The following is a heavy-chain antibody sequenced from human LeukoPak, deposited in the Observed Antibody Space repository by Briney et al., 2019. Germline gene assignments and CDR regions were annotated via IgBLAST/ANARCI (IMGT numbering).Heavy chain of an antibody. Sequence: ASMKVSCKASGYTFTSYGISWVRQAPGQGLEWMGWISAYNGNTNYAQKLQGRVTMTTDTSTSTAYMELRSLRSDDTAVYYCASGGAVAGDYYYGMGVWGQGTTVTVSS. CDR1: GYTFTSYG. V-gene: IGHV1-18*01. CDR3: ASGGAVAGDYYYGMGV. J-gene: IGHJ6*02. D-gene: IGHD6-19*01. CDR2: ISAYNGNT.